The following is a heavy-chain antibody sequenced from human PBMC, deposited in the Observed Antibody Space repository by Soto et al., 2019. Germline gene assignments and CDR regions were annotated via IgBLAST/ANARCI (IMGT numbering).Heavy chain of an antibody. Sequence: GKGLEWGAVIWYEGSNKSYADSVNRRFTISRDNSKNTLYLQMNSLRAEDTAVYYCAIDCYSSDWHLHSYSYRLAAWGPG. J-gene: IGHJ2*01. CDR2: IWYEGSNK. D-gene: IGHD6-19*01. V-gene: IGHV3-33*01. CDR3: AIDCYSSDWHLHSYSYRLAA.